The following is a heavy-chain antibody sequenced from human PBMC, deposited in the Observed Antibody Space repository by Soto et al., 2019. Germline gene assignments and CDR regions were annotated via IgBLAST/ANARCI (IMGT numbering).Heavy chain of an antibody. V-gene: IGHV4-39*01. CDR3: ARGLQQLERNYYYYYMDV. Sequence: QLQLQESGPGLVKPSETLSLTCTVSGGSISSSSYYWGWIRQPPGKGLEWIGSIYYSGSTYYNPSLKSRVTISVDTSMNQFSLKLSSVTAADTAVYYCARGLQQLERNYYYYYMDVWGKGTTVTVSS. CDR1: GGSISSSSYY. J-gene: IGHJ6*03. CDR2: IYYSGST. D-gene: IGHD6-13*01.